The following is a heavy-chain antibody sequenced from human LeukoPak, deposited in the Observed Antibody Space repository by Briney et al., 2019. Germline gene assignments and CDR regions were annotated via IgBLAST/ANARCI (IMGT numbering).Heavy chain of an antibody. CDR3: ARGHTSGSYGY. Sequence: PGGSLRLSCAASGFSFNNYALSWVRQAPGKGLEWVSYISSGSSAIYYADSVKGRFTISRDNANNSLSLQMNSLRPEDTAVYYCARGHTSGSYGYWGQGTLVTVSS. CDR2: ISSGSSAI. D-gene: IGHD3-10*01. V-gene: IGHV3-48*01. CDR1: GFSFNNYA. J-gene: IGHJ4*02.